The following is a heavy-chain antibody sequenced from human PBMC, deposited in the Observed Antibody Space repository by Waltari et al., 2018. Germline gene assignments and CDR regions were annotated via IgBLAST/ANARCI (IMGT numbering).Heavy chain of an antibody. V-gene: IGHV3-30*02. CDR2: IRYDGSNK. CDR3: AKDRPYYYGSGSYSSY. J-gene: IGHJ4*02. D-gene: IGHD3-10*01. CDR1: GFTFSSYG. Sequence: QVQLVESGGGVVQPGGSLRLSCAASGFTFSSYGMHWVRQAPGKGLEWVAFIRYDGSNKYYADSVKGRFTISRDNSKNTLYLQMNSLRAEDTAVYYCAKDRPYYYGSGSYSSYWGQGTLVTVSS.